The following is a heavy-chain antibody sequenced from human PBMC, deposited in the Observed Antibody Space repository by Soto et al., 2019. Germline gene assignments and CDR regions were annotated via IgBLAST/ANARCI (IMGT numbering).Heavy chain of an antibody. CDR1: GDSISTYY. Sequence: PSATLSLTCTVSGDSISTYYWSWIRQPPGKGLEWIAYIYYTGNTYYNPSLKSRVTISMDTSKNQFSLKLSSVTAADTAVYYCARYYYDSSGYYYGWFDPWGQGTLVTVSS. V-gene: IGHV4-59*01. CDR2: IYYTGNT. J-gene: IGHJ5*02. CDR3: ARYYYDSSGYYYGWFDP. D-gene: IGHD3-22*01.